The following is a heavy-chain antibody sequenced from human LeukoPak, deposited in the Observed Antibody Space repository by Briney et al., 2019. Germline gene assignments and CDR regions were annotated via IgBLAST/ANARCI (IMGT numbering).Heavy chain of an antibody. CDR2: IIPIFGTA. Sequence: AASVKVSCKASGGTFSSYAISWVRQAPGQGLEWMGGIIPIFGTANYAQKFQGRVTITTDESTSTAYMELSSLRSEDTAVYYCARGPSVGATYFDYWGQGTLVTVSS. CDR3: ARGPSVGATYFDY. CDR1: GGTFSSYA. V-gene: IGHV1-69*05. J-gene: IGHJ4*02. D-gene: IGHD1-26*01.